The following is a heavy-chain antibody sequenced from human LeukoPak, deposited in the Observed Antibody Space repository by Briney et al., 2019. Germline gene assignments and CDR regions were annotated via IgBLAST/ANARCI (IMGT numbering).Heavy chain of an antibody. CDR3: ARGRYRFDP. CDR1: GGSFSGYY. J-gene: IGHJ5*02. D-gene: IGHD5-18*01. CDR2: INHSGST. Sequence: SETLSLTCAVYGGSFSGYYWSWLRQPPGKGLEWIGQINHSGSTNYNPSHKSRVTISVDTSKNQFSLKLSSVTAADTAVYYCARGRYRFDPWGQGSLVTVSS. V-gene: IGHV4-34*01.